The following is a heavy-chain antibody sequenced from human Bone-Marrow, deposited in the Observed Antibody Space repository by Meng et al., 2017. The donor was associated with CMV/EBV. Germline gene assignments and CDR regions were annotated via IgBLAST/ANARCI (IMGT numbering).Heavy chain of an antibody. J-gene: IGHJ5*02. Sequence: GESLKISCAASGFTFSSYAMHWVRQAPGKGLEWVAVISYDGSNKYYADSVKGRFTISRDNSKNTLYLQMNSLRAEDTAVYYCARDLAYCGGDCYPGWFDPWGQGTLVTVYS. D-gene: IGHD2-21*01. CDR3: ARDLAYCGGDCYPGWFDP. V-gene: IGHV3-30*04. CDR1: GFTFSSYA. CDR2: ISYDGSNK.